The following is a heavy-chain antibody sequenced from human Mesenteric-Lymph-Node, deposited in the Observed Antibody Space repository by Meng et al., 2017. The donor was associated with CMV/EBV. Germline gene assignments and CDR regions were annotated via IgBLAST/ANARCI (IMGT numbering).Heavy chain of an antibody. CDR2: IYHTGST. Sequence: SETLSLTCTVSGGSISSTSYYWVWIRQPPGKGLEWIGTIYHTGSTYYNPSLKSRVTISVDTSKNQFSLKLSSVTAADTAVYYCARSGYSYDGDLDYYGMDVWGQGTTVTVSS. V-gene: IGHV4-39*07. CDR3: ARSGYSYDGDLDYYGMDV. CDR1: GGSISSTSYY. D-gene: IGHD5-18*01. J-gene: IGHJ6*02.